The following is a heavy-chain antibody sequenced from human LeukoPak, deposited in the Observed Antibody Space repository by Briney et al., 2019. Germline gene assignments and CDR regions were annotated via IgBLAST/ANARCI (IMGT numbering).Heavy chain of an antibody. CDR2: INHSGST. CDR3: AGRRAFLSTMVLGGSDYFDP. CDR1: GGSFSGYY. V-gene: IGHV4-34*01. Sequence: SETLSLTCAVYGGSFSGYYWSWIRQPPGKGLEWIGEINHSGSTNYNPSLKSRVTISVDTSKNQFSLKLSSVTAADTAVYYCAGRRAFLSTMVLGGSDYFDPWGQGTLVTVSS. D-gene: IGHD3-10*01. J-gene: IGHJ5*02.